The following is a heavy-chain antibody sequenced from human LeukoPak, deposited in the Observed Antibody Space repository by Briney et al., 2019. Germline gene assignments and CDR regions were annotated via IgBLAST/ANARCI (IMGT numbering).Heavy chain of an antibody. V-gene: IGHV3-53*01. CDR2: IYSAGST. D-gene: IGHD6-19*01. CDR1: GFTVSSNS. Sequence: GGSLRLSCTVSGFTVSSNSMSWVRQAPGKGLEWVSFIYSAGSTHYSDSVKGRFTISRDNAKNTLYLQMNSLRAEDTAVYYCARVTAVAGTSVGVDAWGQGILVTVS. CDR3: ARVTAVAGTSVGVDA. J-gene: IGHJ4*02.